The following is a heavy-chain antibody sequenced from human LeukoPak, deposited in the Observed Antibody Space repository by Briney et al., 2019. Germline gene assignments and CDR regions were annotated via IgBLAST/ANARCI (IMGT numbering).Heavy chain of an antibody. Sequence: ASVKVSCKVSGYTLTELSMHWVRQAPGKGLEWMGGFDPEDGETIYAQKFQGRVTMTEDTSTDTAYMELSSLRSEDTAVYYSATSGRWYKGFDYWGQGTLVTVSS. CDR1: GYTLTELS. CDR2: FDPEDGET. CDR3: ATSGRWYKGFDY. V-gene: IGHV1-24*01. D-gene: IGHD4-23*01. J-gene: IGHJ4*02.